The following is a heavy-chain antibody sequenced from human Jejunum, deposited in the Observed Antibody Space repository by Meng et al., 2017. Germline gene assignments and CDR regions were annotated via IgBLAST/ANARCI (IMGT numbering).Heavy chain of an antibody. V-gene: IGHV4-39*01. CDR3: ARRAHIGDPPR. D-gene: IGHD4-17*01. Sequence: QLQLEESGPGLVKPSETLSLICTVSGGSISSNDYYWGWIRQPPGKGLEWIGSIYYGGTTYYSSSLKSRASISVDTSKTQFSLKLTSVTAADTAIYYCARRAHIGDPPRWGQGTLVTVSS. CDR1: GGSISSNDYY. J-gene: IGHJ4*02. CDR2: IYYGGTT.